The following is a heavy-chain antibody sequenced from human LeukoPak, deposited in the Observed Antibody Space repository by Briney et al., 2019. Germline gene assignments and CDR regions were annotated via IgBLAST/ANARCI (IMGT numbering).Heavy chain of an antibody. V-gene: IGHV4-34*01. J-gene: IGHJ5*02. D-gene: IGHD3-10*01. CDR3: ARHGYYYGSGSLNWFDP. CDR1: GGSFSSYY. CDR2: INHSGST. Sequence: SETLSLTCAVYGGSFSSYYWSWIRQPPGKGLEWIGEINHSGSTNYNPSLKSRVTISVDTSKNQFSLKLSSVTAADTAVYYCARHGYYYGSGSLNWFDPWGQGTLVTVSS.